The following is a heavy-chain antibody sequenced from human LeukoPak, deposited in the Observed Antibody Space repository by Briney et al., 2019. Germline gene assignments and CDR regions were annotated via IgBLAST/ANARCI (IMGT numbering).Heavy chain of an antibody. CDR2: LRGNGET. CDR1: GFIFSNYA. CDR3: AKASWASSADAVL. D-gene: IGHD3-16*01. J-gene: IGHJ4*02. Sequence: PGGSLRLSCAASGFIFSNYAMSWVRQAPAGGLEWVSSLRGNGETFYAESVKGRFTLSRDESRNTVYLQLNNLRVEDTALYYCAKASWASSADAVLWGQGTRVTVSS. V-gene: IGHV3-23*01.